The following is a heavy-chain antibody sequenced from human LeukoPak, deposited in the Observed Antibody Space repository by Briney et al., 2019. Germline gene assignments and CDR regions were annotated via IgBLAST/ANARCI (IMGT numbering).Heavy chain of an antibody. Sequence: SVKVSCKASGGTFSSYAISWVRQAPGQGLEWMGRIIPIFGTANYAQKFQGRVTITTDESTSTAYMELSSLRSEDTAVYYCAREGRQWLVDFDYWGQGTLVTVSS. D-gene: IGHD6-19*01. CDR1: GGTFSSYA. V-gene: IGHV1-69*05. CDR3: AREGRQWLVDFDY. J-gene: IGHJ4*02. CDR2: IIPIFGTA.